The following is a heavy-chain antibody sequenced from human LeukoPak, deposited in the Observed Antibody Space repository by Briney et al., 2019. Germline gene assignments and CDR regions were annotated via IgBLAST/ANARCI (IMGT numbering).Heavy chain of an antibody. D-gene: IGHD3-22*01. V-gene: IGHV4-34*01. J-gene: IGHJ4*02. CDR2: INHSGST. CDR1: GGSFSGYY. Sequence: SETLSLTCAVYGGSFSGYYWSWIRQPPGKGLEWIGEINHSGSTNYNPSLKSRVTISVDTSKNQFSLKLSSVTAVDTAVYYCARATPPMIVVVGAKYYFDYWGQGTLVTVSS. CDR3: ARATPPMIVVVGAKYYFDY.